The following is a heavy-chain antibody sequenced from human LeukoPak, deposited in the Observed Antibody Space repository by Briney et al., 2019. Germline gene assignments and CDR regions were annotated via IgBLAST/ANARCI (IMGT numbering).Heavy chain of an antibody. V-gene: IGHV4-59*08. J-gene: IGHJ4*02. Sequence: SETLSLTCTVSGGSISSYYWSWLRQPPGKGLEWIGYIYYSGSTNYTPSLKSRVTISVATSKNQFSLKLSSVTAADTAVYYCARHYYDSSGYYYFDYWGQGTLVTVSS. CDR3: ARHYYDSSGYYYFDY. CDR2: IYYSGST. CDR1: GGSISSYY. D-gene: IGHD3-22*01.